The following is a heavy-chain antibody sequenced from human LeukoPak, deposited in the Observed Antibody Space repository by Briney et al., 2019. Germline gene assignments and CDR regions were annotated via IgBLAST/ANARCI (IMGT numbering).Heavy chain of an antibody. CDR1: GFSFTTYW. V-gene: IGHV3-7*01. J-gene: IGHJ4*02. CDR3: AKDLHYGSADY. Sequence: GGSLRLSCGASGFSFTTYWMSWVRQAPGKGLEWVANIKQDGTEKYYVDSVKGRFTISRDNAKNALYLQMNSLRAEDTAVYYCAKDLHYGSADYWGQGTLVTVSS. CDR2: IKQDGTEK. D-gene: IGHD3-10*01.